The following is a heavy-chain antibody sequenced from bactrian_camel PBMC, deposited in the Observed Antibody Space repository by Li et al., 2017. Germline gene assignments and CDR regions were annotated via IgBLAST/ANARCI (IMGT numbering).Heavy chain of an antibody. CDR1: SQSRYC. J-gene: IGHJ4*01. D-gene: IGHD1*01. CDR2: MSSDGST. Sequence: HVQLVESGGGSVKAGGSLRLSCTWSQSRYCMGWFRQGSGNVREGVASMSSDGSTSYADSVKGRFTISKDNAKNILYQQMDSLKPEDTAMYYCAAVRPPCSRAWISWNWGQGTQVTVS. CDR3: AAVRPPCSRAWISWN. V-gene: IGHV3S53*01.